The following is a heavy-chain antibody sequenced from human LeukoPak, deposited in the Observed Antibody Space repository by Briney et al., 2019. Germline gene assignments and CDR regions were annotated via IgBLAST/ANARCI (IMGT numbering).Heavy chain of an antibody. J-gene: IGHJ4*02. V-gene: IGHV3-53*01. Sequence: PGGSLRLSCAASGFTVSSNYMSWVRQAPGKGLEWVSVIYSGGNTYYADSVKGRFTISRDYSKNTLYLQMNSLSAEDTAVYYCAMSYYYGSGSRPRFDYWGQGTLVTVSS. CDR2: IYSGGNT. CDR3: AMSYYYGSGSRPRFDY. D-gene: IGHD3-10*01. CDR1: GFTVSSNY.